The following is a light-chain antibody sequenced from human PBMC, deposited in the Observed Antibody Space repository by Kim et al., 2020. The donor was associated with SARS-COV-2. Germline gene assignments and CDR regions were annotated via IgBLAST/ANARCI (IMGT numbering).Light chain of an antibody. CDR1: SSDVGGYDY. Sequence: GQSSTISCTGTSSDVGGYDYVSWYQQHPDKAPKLIIFDVSNRPSGVSNRFSGSKSGNTASLTISGLQAEDEADYYCSSYTSSRTVLFGGGTQLTVL. CDR3: SSYTSSRTVL. V-gene: IGLV2-14*03. J-gene: IGLJ2*01. CDR2: DVS.